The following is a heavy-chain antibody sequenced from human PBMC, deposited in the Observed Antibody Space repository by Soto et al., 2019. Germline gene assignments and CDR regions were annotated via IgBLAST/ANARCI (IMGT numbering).Heavy chain of an antibody. CDR3: ARELAAAGPVRDYSYYMDV. D-gene: IGHD6-13*01. CDR2: IMPILGIA. V-gene: IGHV1-69*02. Sequence: QVQLVQSGAEVKKPGSSVKVSCKASGGTFSSYTISWVRQDPGQGLEWMGRIMPILGIANYAQKFRGRVTITADKSTSTAYMELSSMRSEDTAVYYCARELAAAGPVRDYSYYMDVWGKGTTVTVSS. J-gene: IGHJ6*03. CDR1: GGTFSSYT.